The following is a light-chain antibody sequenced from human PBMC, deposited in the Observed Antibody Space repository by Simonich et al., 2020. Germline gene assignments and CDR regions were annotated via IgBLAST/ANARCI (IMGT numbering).Light chain of an antibody. J-gene: IGKJ1*01. CDR1: QSVLYSSKNKNY. CDR3: QQYYSTPRT. Sequence: DIVMTQSPDSLAVSLGERATINCKSSQSVLYSSKNKNYLAWYQQKPGQPPKLLIYWAATRESGVPDRFGGSGSWTDFTLTISSLQAEDVAVYYCQQYYSTPRTFGQGTKVEIK. CDR2: WAA. V-gene: IGKV4-1*01.